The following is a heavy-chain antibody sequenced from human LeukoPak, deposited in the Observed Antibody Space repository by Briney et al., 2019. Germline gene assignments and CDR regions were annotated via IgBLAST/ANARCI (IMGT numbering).Heavy chain of an antibody. V-gene: IGHV3-66*02. CDR1: GFTVSSNY. J-gene: IGHJ4*02. D-gene: IGHD6-25*01. Sequence: PGGSLRPSCAASGFTVSSNYMSWVRQAPGKGLEWVSNIYSGGRTHYADSVRGRFTVSRDNSKNTLYLQMNSLRTEDTAVYYCARERHGRLVHWGQGTLVTVSS. CDR3: ARERHGRLVH. CDR2: IYSGGRT.